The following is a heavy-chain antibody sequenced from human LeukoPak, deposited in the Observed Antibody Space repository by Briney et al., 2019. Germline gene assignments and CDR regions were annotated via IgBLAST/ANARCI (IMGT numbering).Heavy chain of an antibody. CDR1: GFTFSSYW. J-gene: IGHJ4*02. CDR2: ISGSGGST. Sequence: GGSLRLSCAASGFTFSSYWMHWVRQAPGKGLEWVSAISGSGGSTYYADSVKGRFTISRDNSKNTLYLQMNSLRAEDTAVYYCAKDASGRIAAAGTSGYWGQGTLVTVSS. CDR3: AKDASGRIAAAGTSGY. D-gene: IGHD6-13*01. V-gene: IGHV3-23*01.